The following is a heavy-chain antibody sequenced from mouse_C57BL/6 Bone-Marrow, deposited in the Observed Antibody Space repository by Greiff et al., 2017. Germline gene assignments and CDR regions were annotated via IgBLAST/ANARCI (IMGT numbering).Heavy chain of an antibody. Sequence: EVHLVESGGGLVQPGGSMKLSCVASGFTFSNYWMNWVRQSPEKGLEWVAQIRLKSDNYATHYAESVKGRFTISRDDSKSSVYLQMNNLRAEDTGIYYCATVVDYFDYWGQGTTLTVSS. D-gene: IGHD1-1*01. CDR1: GFTFSNYW. J-gene: IGHJ2*01. CDR3: ATVVDYFDY. V-gene: IGHV6-3*01. CDR2: IRLKSDNYAT.